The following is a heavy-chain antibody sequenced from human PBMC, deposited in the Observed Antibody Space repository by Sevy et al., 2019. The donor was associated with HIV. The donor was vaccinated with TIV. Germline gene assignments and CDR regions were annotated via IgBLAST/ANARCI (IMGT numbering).Heavy chain of an antibody. Sequence: GGSLRLSCAASGFTFSNYFMNWVRQAPGKGLEWVSSISSGRSYMFYADSLKGRFTISRDNAKNSLYLHMNSLRAEDTAVYYCAKGDYYGSLYYFDYWGPGTLVTVSS. V-gene: IGHV3-21*01. D-gene: IGHD3-10*01. CDR1: GFTFSNYF. CDR3: AKGDYYGSLYYFDY. CDR2: ISSGRSYM. J-gene: IGHJ4*02.